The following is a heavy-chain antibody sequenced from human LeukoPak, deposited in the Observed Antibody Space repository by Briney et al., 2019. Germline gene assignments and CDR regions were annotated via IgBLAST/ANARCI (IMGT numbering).Heavy chain of an antibody. Sequence: ASVKVSCKTSGYTFTRYGIIWVRQAPGQGLEWRGGISAYNGNRNYAQNLQGRVTMTTDTSTSTAYMELRSLRSDDTAVYYCARGGPGWDSSSWYNYWGQGTLVTVSS. D-gene: IGHD6-13*01. V-gene: IGHV1-18*01. CDR1: GYTFTRYG. CDR3: ARGGPGWDSSSWYNY. CDR2: ISAYNGNR. J-gene: IGHJ4*02.